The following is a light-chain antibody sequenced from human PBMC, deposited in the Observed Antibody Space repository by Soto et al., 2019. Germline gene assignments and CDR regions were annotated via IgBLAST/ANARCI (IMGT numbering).Light chain of an antibody. CDR1: QSITNY. V-gene: IGKV1-39*01. J-gene: IGKJ1*01. CDR3: QQLNSYPPWT. CDR2: AAS. Sequence: DIQMTQSPSSLPASVGDRVTITCRASQSITNYLSWYQQRPGKAPKLLIHAASNLQSGVPSRFSGSGSETDFSLTISSLQPEDFATYFCQQLNSYPPWTFGQGTKVDIK.